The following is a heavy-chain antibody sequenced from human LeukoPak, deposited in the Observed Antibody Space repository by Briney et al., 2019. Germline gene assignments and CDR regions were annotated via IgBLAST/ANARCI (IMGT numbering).Heavy chain of an antibody. J-gene: IGHJ4*02. Sequence: GGSLRLSCAASGFTFSSYAMSWVRQAPGKGLEWVGRIKSKTDGGTTDYAAPVKGRFTISRDDSKNTLYLQMNSLKTEDTAVYYCTTLSVVWLGDDYWGQGTLVTVSS. CDR3: TTLSVVWLGDDY. CDR1: GFTFSSYA. D-gene: IGHD3-10*01. V-gene: IGHV3-15*01. CDR2: IKSKTDGGTT.